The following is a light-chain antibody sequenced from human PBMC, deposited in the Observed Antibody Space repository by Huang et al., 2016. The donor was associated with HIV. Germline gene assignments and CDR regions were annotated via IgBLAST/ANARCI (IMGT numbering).Light chain of an antibody. CDR3: QQYNNWPPGRT. CDR1: QSVSSN. J-gene: IGKJ1*01. V-gene: IGKV3-15*01. Sequence: DTVMTQSPATLSVSPGERATLSCRASQSVSSNLAWYQQKPGQAPRLLIYGASTRATGIPARFSGSGSGTEFILTISSLQSEDVALYYCQQYNNWPPGRTFGQGTKVEIK. CDR2: GAS.